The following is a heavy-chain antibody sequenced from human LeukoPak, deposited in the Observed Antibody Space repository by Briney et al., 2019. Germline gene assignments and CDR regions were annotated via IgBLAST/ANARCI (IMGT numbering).Heavy chain of an antibody. Sequence: GGSLRLSCAASGFRFDHYAMHWVRQAPGKGLEWICLISGDGRDSHYADSVKGRFTISRDNNKKSLYLQMRRLRTEDAAFYYCAKDYYDVSTGYYGFDDSWGQGTLVTVSS. J-gene: IGHJ5*01. CDR2: ISGDGRDS. V-gene: IGHV3-43*02. CDR1: GFRFDHYA. D-gene: IGHD3/OR15-3a*01. CDR3: AKDYYDVSTGYYGFDDS.